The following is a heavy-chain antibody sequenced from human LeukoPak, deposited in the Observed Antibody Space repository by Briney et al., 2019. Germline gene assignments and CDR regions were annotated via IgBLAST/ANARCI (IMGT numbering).Heavy chain of an antibody. CDR3: ARVADPRYYYGMDV. J-gene: IGHJ6*02. V-gene: IGHV1-2*06. Sequence: ASVKVSCEASGYTFTGYYMHWVRQAPGQGLEWMGRINPNSGGTNYAQKFQGRVTMTRDTSISTAYMELSRLRSDDTAVYYCARVADPRYYYGMDVWGQGTTVTVSS. CDR2: INPNSGGT. CDR1: GYTFTGYY.